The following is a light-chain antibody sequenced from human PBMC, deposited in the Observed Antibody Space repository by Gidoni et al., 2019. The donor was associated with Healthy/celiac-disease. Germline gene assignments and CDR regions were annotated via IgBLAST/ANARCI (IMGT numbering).Light chain of an antibody. CDR1: QSVSSSY. CDR2: CAS. Sequence: IVLTQSLGPLSLSPGERATLSCRASQSVSSSYLAWYQQKPGQAPRLLIYCASSRATGIPDRFSGSGSGTDFTLTISRLEPEDFAVYYCQQYGSSPPTFGQGTKVEIK. CDR3: QQYGSSPPT. V-gene: IGKV3-20*01. J-gene: IGKJ1*01.